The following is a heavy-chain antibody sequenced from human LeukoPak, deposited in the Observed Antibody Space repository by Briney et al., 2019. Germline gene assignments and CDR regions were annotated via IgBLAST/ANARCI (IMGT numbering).Heavy chain of an antibody. J-gene: IGHJ5*02. Sequence: PSETLSLTCTVSGGSISSSSYYWGWIRQPPGKGLEWIGSIYYSGSTYYTPSLKSRVTISVGTSKNQFSLKLSSVTAADTAVYYCARPDVDTAMVTSFAFDPWGQGTLVTVSS. CDR3: ARPDVDTAMVTSFAFDP. CDR1: GGSISSSSYY. V-gene: IGHV4-39*01. CDR2: IYYSGST. D-gene: IGHD5-18*01.